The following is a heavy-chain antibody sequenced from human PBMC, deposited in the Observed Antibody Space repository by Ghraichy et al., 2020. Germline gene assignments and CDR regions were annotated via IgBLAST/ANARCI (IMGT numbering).Heavy chain of an antibody. Sequence: GGSLRLSCAASGFTFSSYSMNWVRQAPGKGLEWVSSISSSSSYIYYAESLKGRLTISRANAKNSLFLQMNSLSAEDTAVYYCARAPSSGHSWFHYWYFDIWGRGTLVTVSS. CDR1: GFTFSSYS. CDR3: ARAPSSGHSWFHYWYFDI. V-gene: IGHV3-21*01. J-gene: IGHJ2*01. D-gene: IGHD6-19*01. CDR2: ISSSSSYI.